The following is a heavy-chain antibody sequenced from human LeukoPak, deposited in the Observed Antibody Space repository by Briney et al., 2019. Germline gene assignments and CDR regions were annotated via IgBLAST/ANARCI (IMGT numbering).Heavy chain of an antibody. J-gene: IGHJ3*02. CDR1: GFTFSSYAM. Sequence: PGGSLRLSCAASGFTFSSYAMSWVRQAPAKGQEWIGEISHTGSTNYNPSFNSRVTMSVDKSKNQFSLNLKSVTAADAALYYCASSSLVVVVTYGFDIWGRGTAVTVSS. D-gene: IGHD2-21*01. CDR2: ISHTGST. CDR3: ASSSLVVVVTYGFDI. V-gene: IGHV4-4*02.